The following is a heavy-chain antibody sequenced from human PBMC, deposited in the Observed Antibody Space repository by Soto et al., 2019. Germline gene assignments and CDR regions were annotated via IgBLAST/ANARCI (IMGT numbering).Heavy chain of an antibody. CDR1: GLTFSSYV. Sequence: GGSLRLSCAASGLTFSSYVMHWVRQAPGKGLEWVAVISYDGSNKYYGDSVKGRFTISRDNSKNTLYLQMNSLRVEDTAVYYCARGPGSYYDYWGQGTLVTVSS. CDR3: ARGPGSYYDY. V-gene: IGHV3-30*03. D-gene: IGHD1-1*01. J-gene: IGHJ4*02. CDR2: ISYDGSNK.